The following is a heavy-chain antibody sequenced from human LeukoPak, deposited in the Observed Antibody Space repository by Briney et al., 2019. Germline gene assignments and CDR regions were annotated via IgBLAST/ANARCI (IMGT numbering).Heavy chain of an antibody. CDR3: ARVYYGSGTYLYGMDV. J-gene: IGHJ6*02. CDR2: IWYDGSSK. D-gene: IGHD3-10*01. CDR1: GFTFSSYG. Sequence: PGRSLRLSCAASGFTFSSYGMHWVRQAPGKGLEWVAVIWYDGSSKYYADSVKGRFTISRDNSKNTLYLQMNSLRAEDTAVYYCARVYYGSGTYLYGMDVWGQGTTVTVSS. V-gene: IGHV3-33*01.